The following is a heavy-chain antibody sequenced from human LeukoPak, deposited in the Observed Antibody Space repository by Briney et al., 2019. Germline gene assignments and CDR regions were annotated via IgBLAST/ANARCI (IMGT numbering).Heavy chain of an antibody. V-gene: IGHV3-23*01. Sequence: GGSLRLSCAASGFTFCSYAMSWVRQAPGKGLEWVSAISGSGGSTYYAASVKGRFTISRDNSKNTLYLQMNSLRAEDTAVYYCTGDIVVVPAAIPLDYWGQGTLVTVSS. CDR1: GFTFCSYA. D-gene: IGHD2-2*01. J-gene: IGHJ4*02. CDR3: TGDIVVVPAAIPLDY. CDR2: ISGSGGST.